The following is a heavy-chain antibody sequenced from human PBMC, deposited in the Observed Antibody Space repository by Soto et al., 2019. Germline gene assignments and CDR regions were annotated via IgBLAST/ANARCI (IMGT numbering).Heavy chain of an antibody. D-gene: IGHD6-19*01. Sequence: LGGSLRLSCEGSGFTFSEYAMTWVRQAPGKGLEWVSDISASGLNRFYAGSVRGRFTISRDNSRNTLYLQMNSLRAEDTAVYYCAIQPGVAVSAYYDYWGPGTLVTVSS. CDR2: ISASGLNR. CDR3: AIQPGVAVSAYYDY. J-gene: IGHJ4*02. V-gene: IGHV3-23*01. CDR1: GFTFSEYA.